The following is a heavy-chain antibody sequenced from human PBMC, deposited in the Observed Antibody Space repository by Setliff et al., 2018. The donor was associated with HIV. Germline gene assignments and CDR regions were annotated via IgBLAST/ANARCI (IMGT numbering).Heavy chain of an antibody. CDR3: ASQGYYYDSSGYYPFDY. V-gene: IGHV1-46*01. D-gene: IGHD3-22*01. Sequence: ASVKVSCKASGYTFTSYYMHWVRQAPGQGLEWMGIINPSGGSTSYAQKFQGRVTMTRDTSTSTVYMELSSLRSEDTAVYYCASQGYYYDSSGYYPFDYWGQGTLVTVSS. CDR1: GYTFTSYY. J-gene: IGHJ4*02. CDR2: INPSGGST.